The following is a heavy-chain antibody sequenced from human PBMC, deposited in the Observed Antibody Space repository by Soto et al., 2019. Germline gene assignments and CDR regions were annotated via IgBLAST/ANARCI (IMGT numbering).Heavy chain of an antibody. CDR3: AHKREVSRGVKY. CDR1: GLSFSVNGVA. CDR2: IYWDDEQ. Sequence: QITLKESGPTLVKPTQTLTLTCTFSGLSFSVNGVAVGWFRQPPGQALEWLALIYWDDEQRYNPSLKDKLTITKDTSRNQVVLTKTNMNPVDTATYYCAHKREVSRGVKYWGQGTLVTVSS. V-gene: IGHV2-5*02. J-gene: IGHJ4*02.